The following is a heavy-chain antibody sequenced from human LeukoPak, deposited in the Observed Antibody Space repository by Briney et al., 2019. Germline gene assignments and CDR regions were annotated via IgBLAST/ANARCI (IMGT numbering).Heavy chain of an antibody. CDR3: AKPHSSSGWYFFDY. Sequence: GGSLRLSCAASGFTFSDYYMSWICQAPGKGLEWVSYLSSSSSYTNYADSVKGRFTISRDNAQNSLYLQMNSLRADDTAVYYCAKPHSSSGWYFFDYWGQGTLVTVSS. J-gene: IGHJ4*02. CDR1: GFTFSDYY. CDR2: LSSSSSYT. D-gene: IGHD6-19*01. V-gene: IGHV3-11*03.